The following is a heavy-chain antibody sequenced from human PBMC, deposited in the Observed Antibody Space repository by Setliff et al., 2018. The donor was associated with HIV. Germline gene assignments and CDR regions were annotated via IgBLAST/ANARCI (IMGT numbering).Heavy chain of an antibody. CDR3: ARGPRYGSGNYYYYYYYMDV. J-gene: IGHJ6*03. Sequence: PSETLSLTCAVYGGSFSGYCRFWIRQPPGKGLEWIGEINHSGSTNYNPSLKSRVTISVDTSKNQFSLKLSSVTAADTAVYYCARGPRYGSGNYYYYYYYMDVWGQGTMVTVSS. D-gene: IGHD3-10*01. CDR2: INHSGST. CDR1: GGSFSGYC. V-gene: IGHV4-34*01.